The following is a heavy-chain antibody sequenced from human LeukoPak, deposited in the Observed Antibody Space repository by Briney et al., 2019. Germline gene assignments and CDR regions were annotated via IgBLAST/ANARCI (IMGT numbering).Heavy chain of an antibody. CDR3: ARDPWFDP. J-gene: IGHJ5*02. CDR2: IFRIGSS. V-gene: IGHV4-38-2*02. Sequence: PSETLSLTCSVSGFSITTGYYWAWIRQPPGKGLEWIGTIFRIGSSYFNPSLKSRVTISVDTSKNQFSLKLSSVTAADTAVYYCARDPWFDPWGQGTLVTVSS. CDR1: GFSITTGYY.